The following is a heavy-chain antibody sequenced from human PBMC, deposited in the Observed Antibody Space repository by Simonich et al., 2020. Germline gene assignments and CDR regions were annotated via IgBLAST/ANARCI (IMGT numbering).Heavy chain of an antibody. CDR1: GYSISSCYY. CDR3: ARVGYSNYYYYGMDV. Sequence: QVQLQESGPGLVKPSETLSLTCAVSGYSISSCYYWGWIRPPPWKGLAWIVSIYHSGSTYYNQAHKCRVTISVATSKNQFSLKLSSVTAADTAVYYCARVGYSNYYYYGMDVWGQGTTVTVSS. V-gene: IGHV4-38-2*01. D-gene: IGHD6-13*01. CDR2: IYHSGST. J-gene: IGHJ6*02.